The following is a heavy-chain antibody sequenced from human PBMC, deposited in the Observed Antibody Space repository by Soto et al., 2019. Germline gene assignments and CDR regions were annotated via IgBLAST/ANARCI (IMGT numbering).Heavy chain of an antibody. CDR2: IVPIVDTS. V-gene: IGHV1-69*13. J-gene: IGHJ4*02. CDR1: GYTFTNYG. Sequence: ASVKVSCKTSGYTFTNYGISWVRQAPGQGLEWMGGIVPIVDTSTYAQKFQGRVTITADESTSTVYMELSSLRSDDTAVYYCVRVVAIPGYPDNWGQGTLVTVSS. CDR3: VRVVAIPGYPDN. D-gene: IGHD5-12*01.